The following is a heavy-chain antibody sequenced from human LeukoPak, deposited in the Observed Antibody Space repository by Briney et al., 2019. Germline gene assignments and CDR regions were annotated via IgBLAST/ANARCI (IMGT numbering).Heavy chain of an antibody. CDR3: ARYADYYDSSGYYRYFDY. J-gene: IGHJ4*02. V-gene: IGHV3-48*04. CDR1: GFTFSSYS. CDR2: ISSSGSTI. Sequence: GGSLRLSCAASGFTFSSYSMNWVRQAPGKGLEWVSYISSSGSTIYYADSVKGRFTISRDNAKNSLYLQMNSLRAEDTAVYYCARYADYYDSSGYYRYFDYWGQGTLVTVSS. D-gene: IGHD3-22*01.